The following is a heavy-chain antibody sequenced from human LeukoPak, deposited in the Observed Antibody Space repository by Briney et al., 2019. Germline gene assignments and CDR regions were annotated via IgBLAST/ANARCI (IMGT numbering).Heavy chain of an antibody. D-gene: IGHD6-19*01. Sequence: QTGGSLRLSCATSQFTLNKYGMHWVRQAPARGLEWVAFVRYDGTTNQNSDSVKGRFFISRDNSRDMLFLRMNNLSSDDTAVYYCAKGGPSVAATFDHWGQGTRVIVSS. V-gene: IGHV3-30*02. CDR3: AKGGPSVAATFDH. J-gene: IGHJ4*02. CDR2: VRYDGTTN. CDR1: QFTLNKYG.